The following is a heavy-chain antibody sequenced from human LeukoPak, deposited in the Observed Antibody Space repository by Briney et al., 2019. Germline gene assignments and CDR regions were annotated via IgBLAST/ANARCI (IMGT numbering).Heavy chain of an antibody. V-gene: IGHV3-30*02. CDR2: IQYDGSYK. CDR1: EFTFSSYG. CDR3: ARGPSGYHNT. Sequence: PGGSLRLSCAASEFTFSSYGMHWVRQAPGKGLEWVAFIQYDGSYKDYGDSVKGRFTISRDNSKNTLYLQMNSLRAEDTAVYYCARGPSGYHNTGGQGTLVTVSS. J-gene: IGHJ4*02. D-gene: IGHD5-12*01.